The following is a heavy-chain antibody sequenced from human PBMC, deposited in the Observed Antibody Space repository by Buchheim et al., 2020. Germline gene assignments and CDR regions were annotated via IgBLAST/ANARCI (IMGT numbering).Heavy chain of an antibody. CDR3: EKDPDPVYCSGGSCYAN. Sequence: EVQLLESGGGFVQPGGSLRLSCAASGFTFRSYAISWVRQAPGRGLDWVSVISGNCGTPYYADSVKGRLTTFTDKFKNTQFLQMNSLRVEDTALYYCEKDPDPVYCSGGSCYANWGQGT. CDR2: ISGNCGTP. CDR1: GFTFRSYA. D-gene: IGHD2-15*01. J-gene: IGHJ4*02. V-gene: IGHV3-23*01.